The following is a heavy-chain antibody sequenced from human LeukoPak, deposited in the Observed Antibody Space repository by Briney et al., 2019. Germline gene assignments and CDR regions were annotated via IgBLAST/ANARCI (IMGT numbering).Heavy chain of an antibody. J-gene: IGHJ6*03. V-gene: IGHV3-48*03. CDR1: GFTFSAYE. D-gene: IGHD3-10*01. CDR3: AREVRGYYYYYYMDV. CDR2: ISSSGRTM. Sequence: GGSLRLSCAASGFTFSAYEMNWVRQAPGKGLEWVSYISSSGRTMYYADSVKGRFTISRDNSKNTLYLQMNSLRAEDTAVYYCAREVRGYYYYYYMDVWGKGTTVTISS.